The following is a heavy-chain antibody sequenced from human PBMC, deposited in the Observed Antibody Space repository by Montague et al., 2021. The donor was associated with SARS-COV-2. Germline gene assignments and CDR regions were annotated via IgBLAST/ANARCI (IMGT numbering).Heavy chain of an antibody. V-gene: IGHV2-70*01. CDR3: ARMRYYYYMDV. CDR1: GFSRSTSGMC. J-gene: IGHJ6*03. CDR2: IDWDADK. Sequence: PALAKPSQTLTLTCTFSGFSRSTSGMCVSWIRQPPGKALEWLALIDWDADKYYSTSLKTRLTISKDNSKNQVVLTMTNMDPVDTATYYCARMRYYYYMDVWGKGTTVTVSS.